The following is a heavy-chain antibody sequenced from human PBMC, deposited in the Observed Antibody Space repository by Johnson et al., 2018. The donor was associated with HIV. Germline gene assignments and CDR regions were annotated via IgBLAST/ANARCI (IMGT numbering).Heavy chain of an antibody. V-gene: IGHV3-11*04. D-gene: IGHD1-26*01. J-gene: IGHJ3*02. Sequence: QVQLVESGGGVVQPGGSLRLSCVASGFTFSDYYMSWIRQAPGKGLEWVSYISGSGSYRDYSDSVKGRFTISRDNAKNTLYLQMNSLRAGDTAVYYCARACGSYFAFDIWGQGTMVTVSS. CDR3: ARACGSYFAFDI. CDR2: ISGSGSYR. CDR1: GFTFSDYY.